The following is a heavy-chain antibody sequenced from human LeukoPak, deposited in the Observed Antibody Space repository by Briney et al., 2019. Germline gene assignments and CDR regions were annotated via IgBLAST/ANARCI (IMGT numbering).Heavy chain of an antibody. D-gene: IGHD6-6*01. Sequence: SETLSLTCTVSGGSIRSSSHYWAWIRHPPGNGLEWIGSIYYSGSISYNPSLQSRVTISADTSNNQFSLKLSSVTAADTAVYYCARNYSRSSSSRYLDSWGHGTLVTVSS. CDR2: IYYSGSI. V-gene: IGHV4-39*01. J-gene: IGHJ4*01. CDR1: GGSIRSSSHY. CDR3: ARNYSRSSSSRYLDS.